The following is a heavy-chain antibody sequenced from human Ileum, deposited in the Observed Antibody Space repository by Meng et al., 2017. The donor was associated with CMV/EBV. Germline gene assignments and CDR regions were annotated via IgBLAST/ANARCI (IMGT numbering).Heavy chain of an antibody. CDR2: VYYSGSA. D-gene: IGHD1-1*01. Sequence: GSLRLSCSVSGESMTSHYWSWIRQTPGKGLEWMGHVYYSGSATYSPSLRSRISISVDMSKNQFSLKLRSVTAADTAMYFCARGLGHASNNSHDYWGQGTLVTVSS. J-gene: IGHJ4*02. V-gene: IGHV4-59*11. CDR1: GESMTSHY. CDR3: ARGLGHASNNSHDY.